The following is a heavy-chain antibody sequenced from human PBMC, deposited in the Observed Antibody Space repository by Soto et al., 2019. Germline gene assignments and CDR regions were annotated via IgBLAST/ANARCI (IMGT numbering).Heavy chain of an antibody. CDR3: ARGGVEDIVVVPAATSPYYFDY. D-gene: IGHD2-2*01. CDR1: GGSFSGYY. CDR2: INHSGST. V-gene: IGHV4-34*01. J-gene: IGHJ4*02. Sequence: PSETLSLTCAVYGGSFSGYYWSWIRQPPGKGLEWIGEINHSGSTNYNPSLKSRVTISVDTSKNQFSLKLSSVTAADTAVYYCARGGVEDIVVVPAATSPYYFDYWGQGTLVTVSS.